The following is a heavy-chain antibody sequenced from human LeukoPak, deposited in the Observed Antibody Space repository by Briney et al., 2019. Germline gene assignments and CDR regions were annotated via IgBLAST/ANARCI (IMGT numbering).Heavy chain of an antibody. CDR1: GYTFTGYY. J-gene: IGHJ4*02. D-gene: IGHD6-19*01. V-gene: IGHV1-2*06. Sequence: ASVKVSCKASGYTFTGYYMHWVRQAPGQGLEWMGRINPNSGGTNYAQKFQGRVTMTRDTSINTAYMELSRLGSDDTAVYYCARDRSGWYFPLDYWGQGTLVTVSS. CDR3: ARDRSGWYFPLDY. CDR2: INPNSGGT.